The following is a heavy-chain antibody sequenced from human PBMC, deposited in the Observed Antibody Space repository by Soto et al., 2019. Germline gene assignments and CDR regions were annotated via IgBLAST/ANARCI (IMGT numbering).Heavy chain of an antibody. J-gene: IGHJ4*02. Sequence: ELQLLQSAAEVKKPGESLRISCEGFGYSFTTYWIGWVRQMPGKGLEWMGIIYPPNSETIYSPSFEGRVTISVDKSINTACVQWISLEASDTAMYYCARHVASDRWSYFDNWGQGTLVSVSS. CDR3: ARHVASDRWSYFDN. CDR2: IYPPNSET. CDR1: GYSFTTYW. D-gene: IGHD3-3*01. V-gene: IGHV5-51*01.